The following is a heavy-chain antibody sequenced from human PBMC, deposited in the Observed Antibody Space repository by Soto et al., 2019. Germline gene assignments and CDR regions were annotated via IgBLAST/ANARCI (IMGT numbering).Heavy chain of an antibody. D-gene: IGHD1-1*01. J-gene: IGHJ4*02. CDR2: MYYSGRA. Sequence: PXATLSLTCSVAGDFINRGADFWGWIRQPPGKGLEWIGSMYYSGRAHYNPSLKSRVAISVDTSKNQLSLKLRSVTAADTAVYCCATQQLAASGLAEMEHWGQGTLVTVSS. CDR3: ATQQLAASGLAEMEH. CDR1: GDFINRGADF. V-gene: IGHV4-39*01.